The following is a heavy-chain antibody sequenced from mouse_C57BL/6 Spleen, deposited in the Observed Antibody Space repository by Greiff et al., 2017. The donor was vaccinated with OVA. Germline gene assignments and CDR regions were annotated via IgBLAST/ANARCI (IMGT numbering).Heavy chain of an antibody. CDR2: ISSGSSTI. CDR1: GFTFSDYG. Sequence: EVQLVESGGGLVKPGGSLKLSCAASGFTFSDYGMHWVRQAPEKGLEWVAYISSGSSTIYYADTVKGRFTISRDNAKNTLFLQMTSLRSEDTAMYYCARKRSYYSNYEAMDYWGQGTSVTVSS. D-gene: IGHD2-5*01. V-gene: IGHV5-17*01. J-gene: IGHJ4*01. CDR3: ARKRSYYSNYEAMDY.